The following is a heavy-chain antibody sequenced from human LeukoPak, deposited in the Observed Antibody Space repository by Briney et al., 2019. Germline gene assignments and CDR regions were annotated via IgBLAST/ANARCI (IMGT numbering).Heavy chain of an antibody. D-gene: IGHD3-22*01. CDR1: GYTLPELS. V-gene: IGHV1-24*01. J-gene: IGHJ4*02. CDR3: ATVSYGGNGYTFDY. CDR2: FDPEDGET. Sequence: ASVKVSCKVSGYTLPELSMHWVRQARGKGREGMGGFDPEDGETIYAQKSQGRVTMTEDTSTDTAYMELSSLRSEDTAVYYCATVSYGGNGYTFDYWGQGTLVTVSS.